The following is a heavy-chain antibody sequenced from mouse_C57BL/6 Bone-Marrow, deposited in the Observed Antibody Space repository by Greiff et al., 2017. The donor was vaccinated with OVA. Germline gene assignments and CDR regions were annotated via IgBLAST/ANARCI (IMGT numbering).Heavy chain of an antibody. Sequence: VMLVESGAELVRPGTSVKVSCKASGYAFTNYLIEWVKQRPGQGLEWIGVINPGSGGTNYNEKFKGKATLTADKSSSTAYMQLSSLTSEDSAVYFCARSHYYYGSSEMAYWGQGTLVTVSA. CDR1: GYAFTNYL. CDR3: ARSHYYYGSSEMAY. D-gene: IGHD1-1*01. V-gene: IGHV1-54*01. J-gene: IGHJ3*01. CDR2: INPGSGGT.